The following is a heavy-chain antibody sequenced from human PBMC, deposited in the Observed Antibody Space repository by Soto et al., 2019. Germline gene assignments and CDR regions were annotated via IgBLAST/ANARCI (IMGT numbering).Heavy chain of an antibody. D-gene: IGHD3-16*01. CDR2: TYFRSPWFY. J-gene: IGHJ4*02. V-gene: IGHV6-1*01. CDR1: GGSVSRHSAA. CDR3: ARDALGGGDAIIYYFGY. Sequence: SQTLSLTCAISGGSVSRHSAAWNWLRQSPSRGREWLGRTYFRSPWFYDYAISVKSRITINPDTSQNQFSLQLKSVTPEDTAVYYCARDALGGGDAIIYYFGYWGQGSLVTVSS.